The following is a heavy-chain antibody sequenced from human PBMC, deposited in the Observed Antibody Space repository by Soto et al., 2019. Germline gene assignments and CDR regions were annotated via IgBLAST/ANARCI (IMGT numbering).Heavy chain of an antibody. D-gene: IGHD6-19*01. Sequence: QVQLVESGGGVVQPGRSLRLSCAASGFTFSSYGMHWVRQAPGKGLEWVAVIWYDGSNKYYADSVKGRFTISRDNSKNTLYLQMNSLRAEDTAVYYCARDLKTVAGIESGAFDIWGQGTMVTVSS. J-gene: IGHJ3*02. CDR1: GFTFSSYG. CDR3: ARDLKTVAGIESGAFDI. CDR2: IWYDGSNK. V-gene: IGHV3-33*01.